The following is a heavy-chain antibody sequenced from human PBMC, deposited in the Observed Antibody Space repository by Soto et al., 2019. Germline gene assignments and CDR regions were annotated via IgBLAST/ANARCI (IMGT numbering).Heavy chain of an antibody. CDR3: ATPAAELRFLESSPYGMDV. J-gene: IGHJ6*02. Sequence: ASVKVSCKASGYTFTGYYMHWVRQAPGQGLEWMGWINPNSGGTNYAQKFQGRVTMTRDTSVSTAYMELSRLRSDDTAVYYCATPAAELRFLESSPYGMDVWGQGTTVTVSS. CDR2: INPNSGGT. CDR1: GYTFTGYY. V-gene: IGHV1-2*02. D-gene: IGHD3-3*01.